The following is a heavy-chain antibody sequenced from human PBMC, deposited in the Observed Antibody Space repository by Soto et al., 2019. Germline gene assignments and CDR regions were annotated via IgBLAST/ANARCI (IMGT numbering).Heavy chain of an antibody. D-gene: IGHD1-1*01. CDR1: GYTFTSYY. CDR3: ARAPPKAYGTNWFDP. J-gene: IGHJ5*02. Sequence: ASVKVSCKASGYTFTSYYMHWVRQAPGQGLEWMGIINPSGGSTSYAQKFQGRVTMTRDTSTSTVYMELSSLRSEDTAVYYCARAPPKAYGTNWFDPWGQGTLVTVSS. CDR2: INPSGGST. V-gene: IGHV1-46*01.